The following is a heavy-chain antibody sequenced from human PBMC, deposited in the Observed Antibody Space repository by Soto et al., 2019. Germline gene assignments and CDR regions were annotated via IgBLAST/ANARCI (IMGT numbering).Heavy chain of an antibody. CDR1: GGSISSSSYY. Sequence: PSETLSLTCTVSGGSISSSSYYWGWIRQPPGKGLEWIGSIYYSGSTYYNPSLKSRVTISVDTSKNQFSLKLSSVTAADTAVYYCATGRIAARPNWFDPWGQGTLVTVS. V-gene: IGHV4-39*01. CDR2: IYYSGST. J-gene: IGHJ5*02. CDR3: ATGRIAARPNWFDP. D-gene: IGHD6-6*01.